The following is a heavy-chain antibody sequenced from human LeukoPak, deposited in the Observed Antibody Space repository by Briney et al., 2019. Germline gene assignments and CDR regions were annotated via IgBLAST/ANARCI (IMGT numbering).Heavy chain of an antibody. J-gene: IGHJ6*03. V-gene: IGHV1-18*01. Sequence: ASVKVSCKASGYTFTSYGISWVRQAPGQGLEWMGWISAYNGNTNYAQKLQGRVTMTTDTSTSTAYMELRSLRSDDTAVYYCASSVVGTGSPGHMDVWGKGTTVTISS. CDR1: GYTFTSYG. CDR3: ASSVVGTGSPGHMDV. CDR2: ISAYNGNT. D-gene: IGHD3/OR15-3a*01.